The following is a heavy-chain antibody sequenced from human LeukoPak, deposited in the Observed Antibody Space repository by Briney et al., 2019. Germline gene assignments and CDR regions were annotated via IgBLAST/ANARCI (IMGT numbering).Heavy chain of an antibody. CDR2: IYPRDGSS. J-gene: IGHJ4*02. V-gene: IGHV1-46*01. Sequence: ASVKVSFTASGYTFTSNYIHWVRQAPGQGLEWMGMIYPRDGSSSYAQKFQGRVTVTRDTSTSTVHMELSGLRSEDTAVYYCARDQEGFDYWGQGTLVTVSS. CDR3: ARDQEGFDY. CDR1: GYTFTSNY.